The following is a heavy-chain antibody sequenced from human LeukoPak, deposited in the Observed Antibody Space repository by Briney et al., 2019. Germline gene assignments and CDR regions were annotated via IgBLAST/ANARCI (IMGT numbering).Heavy chain of an antibody. CDR3: ASQVYDFTTPLY. J-gene: IGHJ4*01. Sequence: GESLKISCEASGYNFNNYWIGWVRQMPGKGLEWVGLIFPRDSDTTYSPSFQGQVTISADKSITTTYLQWSSLKASDSAIYYCASQVYDFTTPLYWGHGTLVTVSS. CDR1: GYNFNNYW. V-gene: IGHV5-51*01. D-gene: IGHD2/OR15-2a*01. CDR2: IFPRDSDT.